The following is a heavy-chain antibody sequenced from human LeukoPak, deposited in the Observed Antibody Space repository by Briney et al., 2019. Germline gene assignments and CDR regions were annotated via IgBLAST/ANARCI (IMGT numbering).Heavy chain of an antibody. CDR3: ARSITIFGVTSPPGY. J-gene: IGHJ4*02. V-gene: IGHV1-2*02. CDR2: INPNSGGT. D-gene: IGHD3-3*01. CDR1: GYTFTGYY. Sequence: ASVKVSCKASGYTFTGYYMHWVRQAPGQGLEWMGWINPNSGGTNHAQKFQGRVTMTRDTSISTAYMELSRLRSDDTAVYYCARSITIFGVTSPPGYWGQGTLVTVSS.